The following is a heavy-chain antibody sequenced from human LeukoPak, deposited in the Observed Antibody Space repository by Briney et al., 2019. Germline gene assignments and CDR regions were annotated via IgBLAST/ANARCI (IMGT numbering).Heavy chain of an antibody. CDR1: GGSISSSSYY. D-gene: IGHD3-10*01. J-gene: IGHJ4*02. V-gene: IGHV4-39*01. CDR2: IYYSGST. CDR3: VRSYGSGSYHFPDY. Sequence: SETLSLTCTVSGGSISSSSYYWGWIRQPPGKGLEWIGSIYYSGSTYYNPSPKSRVTISVDTSKNQFSLKLSSVTAADTAVYYCVRSYGSGSYHFPDYWGQGTLVTVSS.